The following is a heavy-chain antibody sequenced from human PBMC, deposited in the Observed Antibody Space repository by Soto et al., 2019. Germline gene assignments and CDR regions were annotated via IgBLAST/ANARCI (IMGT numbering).Heavy chain of an antibody. Sequence: ASVKVSCKASGYIFTDYYIHWVRQAPGQKLGWMGRINPNSGDTNYSQKFQGRVTITRDTSISTAYMELSSLRSEDTAVYYCARDLGVRGVPLIPFDYWGQGTLVTVSS. V-gene: IGHV1-2*06. J-gene: IGHJ4*02. CDR2: INPNSGDT. CDR1: GYIFTDYY. CDR3: ARDLGVRGVPLIPFDY. D-gene: IGHD3-10*01.